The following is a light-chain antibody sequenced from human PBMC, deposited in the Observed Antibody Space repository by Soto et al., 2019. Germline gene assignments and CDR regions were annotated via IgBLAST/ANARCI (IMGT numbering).Light chain of an antibody. V-gene: IGKV1-5*03. Sequence: DIQLTQSPSTLSASVGDRFTITCRASQGISSWLAWYQQKPGRAPKLLIYKASNLESGVPSRFSGSGSGTEFTLTISSLQPDDFATYFCQQYSAYRTFGQGTKVDIK. CDR2: KAS. CDR3: QQYSAYRT. J-gene: IGKJ1*01. CDR1: QGISSW.